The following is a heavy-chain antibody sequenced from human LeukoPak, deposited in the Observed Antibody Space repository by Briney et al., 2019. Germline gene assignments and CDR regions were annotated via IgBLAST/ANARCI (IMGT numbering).Heavy chain of an antibody. Sequence: EASVKVSCKVSGYTLTESSMHWVRQAPGKGLEWMGGFDPEDGETIYAQKFQGRVTMTEDTSTDTAYMELSSLRSEDTAVYHCATRSGYYSDYWGQGTLVTVSS. CDR3: ATRSGYYSDY. CDR1: GYTLTESS. CDR2: FDPEDGET. D-gene: IGHD3-3*01. V-gene: IGHV1-24*01. J-gene: IGHJ4*02.